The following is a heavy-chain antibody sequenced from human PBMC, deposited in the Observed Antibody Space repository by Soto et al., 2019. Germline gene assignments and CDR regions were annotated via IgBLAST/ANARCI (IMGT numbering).Heavy chain of an antibody. CDR2: INPSGGST. CDR1: GYTFTSYY. CDR3: ARDNYDFWSGYYRTRQIDP. D-gene: IGHD3-3*01. Sequence: ASVKVSCKASGYTFTSYYMHWVRQAPGQGLEWMGIINPSGGSTSYAQKFQGRVTMTRDTSTSTIYMELSSLRSEDTAVYYCARDNYDFWSGYYRTRQIDPWGQGTLVTVSS. J-gene: IGHJ5*02. V-gene: IGHV1-46*01.